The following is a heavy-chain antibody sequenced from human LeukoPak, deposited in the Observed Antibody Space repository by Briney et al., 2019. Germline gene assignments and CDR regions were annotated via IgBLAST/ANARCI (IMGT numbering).Heavy chain of an antibody. Sequence: SETLSLTCGVSGTSFTSYYWSWIRQTPGKGLEWIGEVNHSGYTNMNPSLKSRVTISVDTSKNQFSLMMTSVTAADTAVYFCARMTTGHDYWGQGTLVSVSS. J-gene: IGHJ4*02. D-gene: IGHD4-17*01. CDR1: GTSFTSYY. CDR3: ARMTTGHDY. V-gene: IGHV4-34*01. CDR2: VNHSGYT.